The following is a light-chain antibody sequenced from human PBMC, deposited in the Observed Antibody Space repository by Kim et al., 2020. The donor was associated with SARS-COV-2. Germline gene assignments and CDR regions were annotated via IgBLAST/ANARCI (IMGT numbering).Light chain of an antibody. CDR3: QKCIKSPLT. CDR1: QSVGSRY. V-gene: IGKV3-20*01. CDR2: DTS. Sequence: EIVVTQSPVTLSLSPGERATLSCRASQSVGSRYLAWFQQKPGQPPRLLMYDTSKRATGVPDRFSGSGSGTDFTLTVSRLEAEDYAVYYCQKCIKSPLTLGGGTKGDI. J-gene: IGKJ4*01.